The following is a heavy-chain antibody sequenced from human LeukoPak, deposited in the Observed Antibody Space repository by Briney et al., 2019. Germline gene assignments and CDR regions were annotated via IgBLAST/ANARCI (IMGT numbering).Heavy chain of an antibody. V-gene: IGHV4-59*01. Sequence: PSETLSLTCTVSGGSISNYYWSWIRQPPGKGLEWIGYIHYGGSTNYNPSLKSRVTISVDTSKNQFSLKLSSVTAADTAVYYCARERSLVRGVSWFDPWGQGTLVTVSS. CDR1: GGSISNYY. CDR3: ARERSLVRGVSWFDP. J-gene: IGHJ5*02. D-gene: IGHD3-10*01. CDR2: IHYGGST.